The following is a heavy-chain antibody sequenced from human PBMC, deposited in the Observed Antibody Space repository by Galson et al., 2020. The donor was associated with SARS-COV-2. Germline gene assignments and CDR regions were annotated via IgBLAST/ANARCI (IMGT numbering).Heavy chain of an antibody. CDR3: VKDIGDYYDTRGDYGAVDL. CDR1: TFTFEHYA. D-gene: IGHD3-22*01. CDR2: INWNSGSI. Sequence: GGSLRLSCAASTFTFEHYAMHWVRQAPRKGLERASGINWNSGSIGSADSVKGRFTLSRDNANNSLYLQMNSLRAEDTALYYCVKDIGDYYDTRGDYGAVDLWGQGTLVTV. V-gene: IGHV3-9*01. J-gene: IGHJ3*01.